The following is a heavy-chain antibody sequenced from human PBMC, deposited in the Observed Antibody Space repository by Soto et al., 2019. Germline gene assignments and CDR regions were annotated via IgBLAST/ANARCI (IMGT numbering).Heavy chain of an antibody. CDR3: ARISARRNDFDV. Sequence: QVQLVQSGPEGKNPGASVKVSCQAPNYLFGAFGFSWVRQAPGQGLEWMGWITPYNGNTHYAEKFQDRVTMTADKSTTTAYMEVRRLTSDDTAVYFCARISARRNDFDVWGQGTVVTVSS. J-gene: IGHJ3*01. CDR1: NYLFGAFG. V-gene: IGHV1-18*01. CDR2: ITPYNGNT.